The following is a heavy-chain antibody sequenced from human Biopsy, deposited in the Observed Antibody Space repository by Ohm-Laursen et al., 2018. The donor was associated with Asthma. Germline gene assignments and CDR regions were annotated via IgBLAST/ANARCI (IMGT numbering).Heavy chain of an antibody. CDR2: ISYDGSNK. CDR3: AKGSTYGMDV. Sequence: SLRLSCAATGFTFSSYGMHWVRQAPGKGLEWVAVISYDGSNKYYADSVKGRFTISRDNSKNTLYLQMNSLRAEDTAVYYCAKGSTYGMDVWGQGTAVTVSS. J-gene: IGHJ6*02. V-gene: IGHV3-30*18. CDR1: GFTFSSYG.